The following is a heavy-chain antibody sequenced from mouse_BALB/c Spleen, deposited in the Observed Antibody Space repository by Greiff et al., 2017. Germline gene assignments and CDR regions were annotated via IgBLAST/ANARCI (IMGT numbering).Heavy chain of an antibody. CDR2: ISSGGST. Sequence: EVKLVESGGGLVKPGGSLKLSCAASGFTFSSYAMSWVRQTPEKRLEWVASISSGGSTYYPDSVKGRFTISRDNARNILYLQMSSLRSEDTAMYYCAREEIYYYGSSPWFAYWGQGTLVTVSA. CDR1: GFTFSSYA. J-gene: IGHJ3*01. V-gene: IGHV5-6-5*01. D-gene: IGHD1-1*01. CDR3: AREEIYYYGSSPWFAY.